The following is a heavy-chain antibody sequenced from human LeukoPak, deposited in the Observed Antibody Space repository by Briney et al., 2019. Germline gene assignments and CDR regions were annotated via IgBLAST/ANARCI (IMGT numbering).Heavy chain of an antibody. CDR3: TRVLICGSGTCYSNFDY. CDR1: GFTFSNYY. V-gene: IGHV3-74*01. CDR2: INPDGSST. J-gene: IGHJ4*02. D-gene: IGHD2-21*01. Sequence: GGSLRLSCAASGFTFSNYYMHWVRQVPGKGLVWVSRINPDGSSTDYADSVKGRFTISRDNAKNTLFLQMNSLRAEDTAVYYCTRVLICGSGTCYSNFDYWGQGSLVTVFS.